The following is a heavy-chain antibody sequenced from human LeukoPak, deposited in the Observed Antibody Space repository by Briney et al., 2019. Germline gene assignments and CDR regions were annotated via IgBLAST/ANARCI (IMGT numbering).Heavy chain of an antibody. CDR3: VRVKGTYFDF. J-gene: IGHJ4*02. V-gene: IGHV3-48*01. Sequence: PGGSLRLSCAASGFPFSSYSMNWVRQAPGKGLEWVPYISASGSNIYHLDSVKGRFTVSRDNAMNSLFLQMDRPRAEDTAVYYCVRVKGTYFDFWGQGTLVTVSS. D-gene: IGHD1-1*01. CDR2: ISASGSNI. CDR1: GFPFSSYS.